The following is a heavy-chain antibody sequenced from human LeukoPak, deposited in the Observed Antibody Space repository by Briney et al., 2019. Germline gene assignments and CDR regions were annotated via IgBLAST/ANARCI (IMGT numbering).Heavy chain of an antibody. CDR3: ASGSLQLVQDY. J-gene: IGHJ4*02. D-gene: IGHD6-13*01. V-gene: IGHV3-21*01. CDR1: GSTVSTNS. CDR2: ISSSSSYI. Sequence: GGLRLSCAASGSTVSTNSMKWVRQTPGKGLEWVSSISSSSSYIDYADSVKGRFTISRDNAKNSLYLQMNGLRAEDTAVYYCASGSLQLVQDYWGQGTLVTVSS.